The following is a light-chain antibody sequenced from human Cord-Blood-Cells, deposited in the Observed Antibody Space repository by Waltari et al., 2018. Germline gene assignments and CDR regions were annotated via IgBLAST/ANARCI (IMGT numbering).Light chain of an antibody. Sequence: DIQMTQSPSPLSASVGDSVTLTCRASQSSSSWLAWYQQKPGKAPKLLIYDASSLESGVPSRFSGSGSGTEFTLTISSLQPDDFATYYCQQYNSYPFTFDPGTKVDIK. J-gene: IGKJ3*01. CDR2: DAS. V-gene: IGKV1-5*01. CDR3: QQYNSYPFT. CDR1: QSSSSW.